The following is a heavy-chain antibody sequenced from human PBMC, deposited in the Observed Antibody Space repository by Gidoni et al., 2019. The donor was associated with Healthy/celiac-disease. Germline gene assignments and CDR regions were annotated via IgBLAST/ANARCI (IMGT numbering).Heavy chain of an antibody. CDR3: ARGLDYYDSSGYYGGSNYFDY. V-gene: IGHV3-53*02. D-gene: IGHD3-22*01. CDR1: GFTVSSHY. Sequence: VQLVETGGGLIPPGGSLRLSCSASGFTVSSHYMSWVRQAPGKGLEGVSVSYSGGSTYYADYVKGRFTISRDNSKNTLYLQMNSLRAEDTAVYYCARGLDYYDSSGYYGGSNYFDYWGQGTLVTVSS. CDR2: SYSGGST. J-gene: IGHJ4*02.